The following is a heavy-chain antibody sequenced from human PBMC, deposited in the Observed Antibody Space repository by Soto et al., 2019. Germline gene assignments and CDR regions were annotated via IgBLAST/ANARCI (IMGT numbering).Heavy chain of an antibody. CDR2: IYYSRST. D-gene: IGHD3-10*01. V-gene: IGHV4-31*03. Sequence: PSETLSLTCTVSGGSISSGGYYWSWIRQHPGKGLEWIGYIYYSRSTYYNPSLKSRVTISVDTSKNQFSLKLSSVTAADTAVYYCARDQLDMVRGVKPYYYMDVWGKGTTVTVSS. J-gene: IGHJ6*03. CDR1: GGSISSGGYY. CDR3: ARDQLDMVRGVKPYYYMDV.